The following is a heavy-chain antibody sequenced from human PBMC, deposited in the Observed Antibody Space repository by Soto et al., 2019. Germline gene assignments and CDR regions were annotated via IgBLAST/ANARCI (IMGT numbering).Heavy chain of an antibody. J-gene: IGHJ4*02. CDR3: ARERGQIDS. V-gene: IGHV3-33*01. CDR2: IWHDGTNQ. CDR1: GFTFSNYG. Sequence: QVQLVESGGGVVQPGRSLRLSCAASGFTFSNYGMQWVRQAQGKGLEWVAVIWHDGTNQYYGDSVKGRFTISRDNSNNTPYLQLNSLRAEDTAVYYCARERGQIDSWGQGTLVTVSS.